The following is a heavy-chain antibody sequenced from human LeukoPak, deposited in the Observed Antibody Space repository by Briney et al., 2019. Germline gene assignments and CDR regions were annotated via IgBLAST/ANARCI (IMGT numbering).Heavy chain of an antibody. CDR2: ISAYNGNT. J-gene: IGHJ4*02. V-gene: IGHV1-18*04. Sequence: ASVKVSCKASGYTFTGYYMHWVRQAPGQGLEWMGWISAYNGNTNYAQKLQGRVTMTTDTSTSTAYMELRSLRSDDTAVYYSARMSVTMIVDPSGYWGQGTPVTVSS. D-gene: IGHD3-22*01. CDR1: GYTFTGYY. CDR3: ARMSVTMIVDPSGY.